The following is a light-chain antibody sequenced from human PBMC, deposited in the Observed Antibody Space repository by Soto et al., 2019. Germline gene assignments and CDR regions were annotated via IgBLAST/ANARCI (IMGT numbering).Light chain of an antibody. Sequence: SYELTQPPSVSVAPGLTATITCGGDNIGNKVVHWYQQKPGQAPVLVVYDDRDRPSGIPERFSGSNSGNTATLTISRVEAGDEADYHCQVWDTSDPRVMFGGGTKLTV. V-gene: IGLV3-21*02. CDR3: QVWDTSDPRVM. CDR1: NIGNKV. J-gene: IGLJ3*02. CDR2: DDR.